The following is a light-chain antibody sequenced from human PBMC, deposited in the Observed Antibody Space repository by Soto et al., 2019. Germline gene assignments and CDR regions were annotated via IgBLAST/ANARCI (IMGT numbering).Light chain of an antibody. Sequence: EIVMTQSPATLSVSPGERVTLSCRASQSAISNLAWYQQKPGQTPRLLIYDASTRATDIPDRFSGSGSGTYFTLTISSLLSEDFAVYYCHQYYKWPLTFGGGTKVEIQ. V-gene: IGKV3-15*01. CDR2: DAS. CDR1: QSAISN. J-gene: IGKJ4*01. CDR3: HQYYKWPLT.